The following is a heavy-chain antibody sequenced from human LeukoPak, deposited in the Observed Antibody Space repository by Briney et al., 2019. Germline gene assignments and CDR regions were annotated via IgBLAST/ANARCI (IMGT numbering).Heavy chain of an antibody. CDR1: GGSISSYY. J-gene: IGHJ4*02. D-gene: IGHD3-16*01. V-gene: IGHV4-4*07. CDR3: VRDRSLGELTTESPSFDS. Sequence: PSETLSLTCTVSGGSISSYYWGWIRQPAGKGLEWIGRIYTSGSTNYNPSLKSRVTLSVDTSKNQFSLKLSSVTAADTAVYYCVRDRSLGELTTESPSFDSWGQGTLVTVSS. CDR2: IYTSGST.